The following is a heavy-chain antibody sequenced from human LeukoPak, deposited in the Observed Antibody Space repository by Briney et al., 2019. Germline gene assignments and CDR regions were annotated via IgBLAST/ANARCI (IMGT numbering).Heavy chain of an antibody. CDR2: ISAYNGNT. Sequence: ASVKVSCKASGYTFTSYGISGVRQAPGQGLEWMGWISAYNGNTNYAQKLQGRDNMTTDTSTSTAYMELRSLRSDDTAVYYCARDRMLNGCDYWGQGTLVSVSS. V-gene: IGHV1-18*01. CDR1: GYTFTSYG. D-gene: IGHD2-8*01. CDR3: ARDRMLNGCDY. J-gene: IGHJ4*02.